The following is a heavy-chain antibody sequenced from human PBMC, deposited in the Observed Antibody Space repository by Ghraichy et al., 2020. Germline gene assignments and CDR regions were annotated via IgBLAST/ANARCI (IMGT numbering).Heavy chain of an antibody. D-gene: IGHD2/OR15-2a*01. CDR3: ARGPPRNRWFDP. V-gene: IGHV4-34*01. CDR2: INHSGST. CDR1: GGSFTDYF. J-gene: IGHJ5*02. Sequence: SETLSLTCAVYGGSFTDYFWCWIRQPPGKGLEWIGEINHSGSTNYNPSLKSRVTILGDTSKNQFSLKLSSVTAADSAVYYCARGPPRNRWFDPWGQGTLVTVSS.